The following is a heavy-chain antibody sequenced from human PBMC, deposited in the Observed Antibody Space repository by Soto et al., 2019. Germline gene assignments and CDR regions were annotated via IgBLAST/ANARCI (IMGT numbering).Heavy chain of an antibody. Sequence: PGGSLRLSCAAPGFTFSSNAMSWVRQAPGKGLGWVPAISENGGKTYYADSVKVRLTISRYNSKNTLDLQMNSLRSEDTALYYCAKVISRGPTKNYDCWSGPDYWGQGTLVTVSS. CDR1: GFTFSSNA. CDR2: ISENGGKT. D-gene: IGHD3-3*01. J-gene: IGHJ4*02. CDR3: AKVISRGPTKNYDCWSGPDY. V-gene: IGHV3-23*01.